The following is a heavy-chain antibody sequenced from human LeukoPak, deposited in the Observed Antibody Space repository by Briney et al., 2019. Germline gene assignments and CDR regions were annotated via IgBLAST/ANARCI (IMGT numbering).Heavy chain of an antibody. D-gene: IGHD3-10*01. CDR2: IYTSGST. Sequence: PSQTLSLTCTVSGGSISSGSYYWSWIRQPAGKGLEWIGRIYTSGSTYYNPSLKSRVTISVDTSKNQFSLKLSSVTAADTAVYYCARLGSGSYYLFDYWGQGTLVTVSS. CDR3: ARLGSGSYYLFDY. J-gene: IGHJ4*02. CDR1: GGSISSGSYY. V-gene: IGHV4-61*02.